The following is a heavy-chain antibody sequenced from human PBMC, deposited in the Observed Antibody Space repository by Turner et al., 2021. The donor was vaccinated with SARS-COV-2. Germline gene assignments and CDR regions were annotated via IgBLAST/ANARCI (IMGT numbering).Heavy chain of an antibody. V-gene: IGHV4-59*01. D-gene: IGHD2-15*01. CDR2: IHFNGTT. J-gene: IGHJ4*02. Sequence: QVQLQESGPGRVKPSATLSLPCTVSGAPISGSYWSWVRQPPGKGLEWIGYIHFNGTTNINPSLRSRVTISLDTSKSQFSLHLRSVTAADTAVYYCTRELGYCSDGSCRFEYDYWGQGTLVTVSS. CDR1: GAPISGSY. CDR3: TRELGYCSDGSCRFEYDY.